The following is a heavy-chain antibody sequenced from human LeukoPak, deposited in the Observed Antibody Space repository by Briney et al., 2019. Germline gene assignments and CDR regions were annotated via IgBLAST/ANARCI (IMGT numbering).Heavy chain of an antibody. CDR2: IIPNLGTT. Sequence: PVTVSCKASGGTSNSHAISWVRQAPGQGLEWMGRIIPNLGTTNRAQNFQDRVTLTADKSTNTAYMELTSLTSDDTAVYYCATTNDGGGYQWGDFFDFWGQGTLVTVSS. D-gene: IGHD3-22*01. CDR3: ATTNDGGGYQWGDFFDF. J-gene: IGHJ4*02. CDR1: GGTSNSHA. V-gene: IGHV1-69*04.